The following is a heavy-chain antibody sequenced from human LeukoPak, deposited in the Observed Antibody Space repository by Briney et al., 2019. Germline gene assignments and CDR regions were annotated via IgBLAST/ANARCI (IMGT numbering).Heavy chain of an antibody. CDR1: GGSISSSSYY. CDR3: PRGTIFGLVISTSFDY. V-gene: IGHV4-39*01. D-gene: IGHD3-3*01. J-gene: IGHJ4*02. Sequence: SETLSLTCTVSGGSISSSSYYWGWIRQPPGKGLEWIGSIYYSGSTYYNPSLKSRVTISVDTSKNQFSLKLSSVTAADTAVYYCPRGTIFGLVISTSFDYWGQGTLVTVSS. CDR2: IYYSGST.